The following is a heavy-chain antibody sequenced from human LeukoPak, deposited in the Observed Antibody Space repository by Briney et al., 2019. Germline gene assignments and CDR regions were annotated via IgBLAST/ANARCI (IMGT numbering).Heavy chain of an antibody. D-gene: IGHD4-17*01. CDR3: ARDDSGCFDY. J-gene: IGHJ4*02. Sequence: ASVKVSXKASGGTFSSYTISWVRQAPGQGLEWMGRIIPILGIANYAQKFQGRVTITADESTSTAYMELSSLRSEDTAVYYCARDDSGCFDYWGQGTLVTVSS. CDR2: IIPILGIA. V-gene: IGHV1-69*04. CDR1: GGTFSSYT.